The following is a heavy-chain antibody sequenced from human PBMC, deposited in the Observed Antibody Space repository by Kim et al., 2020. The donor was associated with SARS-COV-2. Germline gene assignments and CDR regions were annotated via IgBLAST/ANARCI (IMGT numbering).Heavy chain of an antibody. CDR3: VRDGRVVASGYDAFDL. D-gene: IGHD5-12*01. CDR1: GFSISDHY. CDR2: SRNRARSYTT. J-gene: IGHJ3*01. V-gene: IGHV3-72*01. Sequence: GGSLRLSCAASGFSISDHYLDWVHQAPGKGLEWVGRSRNRARSYTTDYAASVKGRFTLSRDNSKNSLYLQMNSLKIEDTAVYYCVRDGRVVASGYDAFDLWGQGTMVTVSS.